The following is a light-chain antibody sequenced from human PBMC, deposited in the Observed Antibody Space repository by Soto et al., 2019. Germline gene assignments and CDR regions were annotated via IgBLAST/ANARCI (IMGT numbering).Light chain of an antibody. J-gene: IGKJ1*01. V-gene: IGKV1-5*01. CDR2: DAS. CDR3: QQST. CDR1: QSISNW. Sequence: DIRMTQSPSTLPSSFGDRVTITCRASQSISNWLAWYQQKPGKAPNLLIYDASSLQSGVPSRFSGSGSGTEFTLTISSLQPDDFATYYCQQSTFGQGTKVDIK.